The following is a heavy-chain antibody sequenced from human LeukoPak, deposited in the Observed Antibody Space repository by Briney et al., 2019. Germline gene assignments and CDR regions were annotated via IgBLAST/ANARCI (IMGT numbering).Heavy chain of an antibody. V-gene: IGHV1-18*01. Sequence: ASVKVSCKASGYTFFNYGISWVRQAPGQGLEWMGWISAYNGDTKYAQKLQGRVTMTTDTSTRTAYMELRGLRSDDTAVYFCARAGYYDSSGYYHFDYWGQGTLVTVSS. CDR2: ISAYNGDT. CDR3: ARAGYYDSSGYYHFDY. CDR1: GYTFFNYG. D-gene: IGHD3-22*01. J-gene: IGHJ4*02.